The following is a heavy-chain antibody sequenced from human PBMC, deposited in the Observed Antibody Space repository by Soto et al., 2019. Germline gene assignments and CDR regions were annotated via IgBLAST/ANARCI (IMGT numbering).Heavy chain of an antibody. CDR3: ARTPNYRVYSSSWYWFDP. J-gene: IGHJ5*02. D-gene: IGHD6-13*01. CDR1: GGSFSGYY. V-gene: IGHV4-34*01. Sequence: SETLSLTCAVYGGSFSGYYWSWIRQPPGKGLEWIGEINHSGSTNYNPSLKSRVTISVDTSKNQFSLKLSSVTAADTAVYYCARTPNYRVYSSSWYWFDPWGQGTLVTVSS. CDR2: INHSGST.